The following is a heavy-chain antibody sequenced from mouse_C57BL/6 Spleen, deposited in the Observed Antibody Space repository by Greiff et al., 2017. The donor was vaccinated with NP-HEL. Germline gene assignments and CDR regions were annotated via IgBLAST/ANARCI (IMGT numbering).Heavy chain of an antibody. Sequence: QVQLQQSGAELVRPGASVTLSCKASGYTFTDYEMHWVKQTPVHGLEWIGAIDPETGGTAYNQKFKGKAILTADKPSSTAYMELRSLTSEDSAVYYCTRTEDYSKLYFDVWGTGTTVTVSS. CDR1: GYTFTDYE. D-gene: IGHD2-5*01. CDR3: TRTEDYSKLYFDV. J-gene: IGHJ1*03. CDR2: IDPETGGT. V-gene: IGHV1-15*01.